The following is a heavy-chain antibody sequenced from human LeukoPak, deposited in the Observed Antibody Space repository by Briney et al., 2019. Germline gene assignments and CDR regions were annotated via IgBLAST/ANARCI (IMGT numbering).Heavy chain of an antibody. D-gene: IGHD5/OR15-5a*01. CDR1: GFTFSDYS. Sequence: GGSLRLSCAASGFTFSDYSMTWIRQAPGKGLEWVSVIYSGGSTYYADSVKGRFTISRDNSKNTLYLQMNSLRAEDTAVYFCARDVSFWGQGTLVTVSS. CDR3: ARDVSF. CDR2: IYSGGST. J-gene: IGHJ4*02. V-gene: IGHV3-66*01.